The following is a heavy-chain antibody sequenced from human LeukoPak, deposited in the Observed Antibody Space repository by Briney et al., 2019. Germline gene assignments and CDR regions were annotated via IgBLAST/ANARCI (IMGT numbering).Heavy chain of an antibody. Sequence: PGGSLRLSCAASGFTFSSYWMSWVRQAPGKGLEWVANIKQDGSEKYYVDSVKGRFTISRDNAKNSLYLQMNSLRAEDTAVYYCARDPPGRAAKTFDYWGQGTLVTVSS. CDR2: IKQDGSEK. J-gene: IGHJ4*02. D-gene: IGHD2-15*01. CDR1: GFTFSSYW. CDR3: ARDPPGRAAKTFDY. V-gene: IGHV3-7*01.